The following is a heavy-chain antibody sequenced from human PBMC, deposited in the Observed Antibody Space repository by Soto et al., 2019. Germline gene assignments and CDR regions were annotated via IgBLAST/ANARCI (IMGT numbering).Heavy chain of an antibody. V-gene: IGHV3-48*01. Sequence: SGFTFSSYGMNWVRQAPGKGLECVSYISTSSRTIYYADSVKGRFTISRDNAKNSLYLQMNGLRAEDTAVYYCARVLGTVTNYYYMDVWGKGDTVTVSS. D-gene: IGHD4-17*01. CDR1: GFTFSSYG. CDR2: ISTSSRTI. CDR3: ARVLGTVTNYYYMDV. J-gene: IGHJ6*03.